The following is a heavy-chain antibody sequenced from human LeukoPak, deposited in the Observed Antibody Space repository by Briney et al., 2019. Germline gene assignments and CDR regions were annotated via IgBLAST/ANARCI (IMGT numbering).Heavy chain of an antibody. Sequence: SETLSLTCTLSGDSITSSDHYWVWIRQSPGKGLEWIGSVSQSGNTYYRSSLKSRVTVSIDTSKNEFSLILTSVTAADTAVYYCAGRRITIFGEVIRSRRHYFDPWGQGSLVTVSS. V-gene: IGHV4-39*01. J-gene: IGHJ5*02. D-gene: IGHD3-3*01. CDR1: GDSITSSDHY. CDR2: VSQSGNT. CDR3: AGRRITIFGEVIRSRRHYFDP.